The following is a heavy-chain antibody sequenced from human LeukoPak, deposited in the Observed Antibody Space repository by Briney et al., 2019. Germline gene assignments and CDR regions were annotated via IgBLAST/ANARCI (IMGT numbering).Heavy chain of an antibody. CDR3: VNDVSASYSFDY. D-gene: IGHD1-26*01. J-gene: IGHJ4*02. CDR2: INDIGRAT. V-gene: IGHV3-64D*09. Sequence: GRSLRLSSSASGFTLSSSAMHSVRQAPREGLEYVSGINDIGRATHYGDSLKGRFTISRDNSTPTLYLHMSTLTTEDTAIYFCVNDVSASYSFDYWGQGTLVTVSS. CDR1: GFTLSSSA.